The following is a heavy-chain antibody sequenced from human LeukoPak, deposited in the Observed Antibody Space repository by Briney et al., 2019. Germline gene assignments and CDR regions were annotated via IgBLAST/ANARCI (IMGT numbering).Heavy chain of an antibody. Sequence: ASVKVSCMASGYTFTSYGISWVRPAPGQGREWMGWISAYNGNTNYAQKLQGRVTMTTDTSTSTAYMELRSLRSDDTAVYYCARGGVRIIVAFTWGQGTLVTVSS. J-gene: IGHJ5*02. CDR3: ARGGVRIIVAFT. CDR1: GYTFTSYG. V-gene: IGHV1-18*01. D-gene: IGHD5-12*01. CDR2: ISAYNGNT.